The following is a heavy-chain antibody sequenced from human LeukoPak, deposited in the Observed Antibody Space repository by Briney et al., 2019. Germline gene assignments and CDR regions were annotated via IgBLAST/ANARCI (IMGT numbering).Heavy chain of an antibody. D-gene: IGHD1-26*01. J-gene: IGHJ5*02. Sequence: PSETLSLTCAVYGGSFSGYYWSWIRQPPGKGLEWIGEINHSGSTNYNPSLKSRVTISVDTSKDQFSLRLSSVTAADTAVYYCARHGTDSGSYYWFDPWGQGTLVTVSS. V-gene: IGHV4-34*01. CDR3: ARHGTDSGSYYWFDP. CDR1: GGSFSGYY. CDR2: INHSGST.